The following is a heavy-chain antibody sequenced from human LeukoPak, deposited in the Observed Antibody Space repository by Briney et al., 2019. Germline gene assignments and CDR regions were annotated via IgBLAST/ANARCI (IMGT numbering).Heavy chain of an antibody. D-gene: IGHD6-13*01. CDR2: IHDGGSPI. Sequence: GGSLRLSCAASGFTFSSFSMTWVRQAPGKGLEWISYIHDGGSPIFYADSVKGRFTVSRDNARNLLYPQMNSLRADDTAVYYCARGGSSWFSYWGQGTLVTVSS. J-gene: IGHJ4*02. CDR1: GFTFSSFS. CDR3: ARGGSSWFSY. V-gene: IGHV3-48*01.